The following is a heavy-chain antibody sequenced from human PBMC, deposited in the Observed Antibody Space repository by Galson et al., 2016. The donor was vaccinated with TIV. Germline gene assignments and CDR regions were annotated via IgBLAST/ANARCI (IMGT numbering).Heavy chain of an antibody. CDR1: VLSFSSYP. D-gene: IGHD5-12*01. CDR3: ARAGGYDYYYYAMDV. J-gene: IGHJ6*02. Sequence: SLRLSCAASVLSFSSYPMHWVRQAPGKGLEYVALISDDGNNKQYADSVKGRFTIPRDNSKKTLLLQMSSLRIEDTAVYYCARAGGYDYYYYAMDVWGQGATVTVSS. V-gene: IGHV3-30-3*01. CDR2: ISDDGNNK.